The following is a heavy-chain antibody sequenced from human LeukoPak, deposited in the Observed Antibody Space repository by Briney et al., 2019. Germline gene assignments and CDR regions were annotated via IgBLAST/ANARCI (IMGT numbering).Heavy chain of an antibody. J-gene: IGHJ3*02. V-gene: IGHV1-69-2*01. Sequence: ASVKVSCKVSGYTFTDYYMHWVQQVPGKGLEWMGLVDPEDGETIYAEKFQGRVTITAGTSTDTAYMELSSLRSEDTAVYYCATVGATTAYAFDIWGQGTMVTVSS. CDR3: ATVGATTAYAFDI. CDR1: GYTFTDYY. D-gene: IGHD1-26*01. CDR2: VDPEDGET.